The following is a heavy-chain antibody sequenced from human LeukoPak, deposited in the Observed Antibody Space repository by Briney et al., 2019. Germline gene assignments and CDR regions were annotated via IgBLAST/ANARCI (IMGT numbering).Heavy chain of an antibody. J-gene: IGHJ4*02. CDR3: ARDPAGYSSSWYVDY. Sequence: GGSLRLSCAASGFTFSSYWMHWVRQAPGKGLVWVSRINSDGSSTSYADSVKGRFTISRDNAKNTLYLQMNSLRAEDTAVYYCARDPAGYSSSWYVDYWGQGTLVTVSS. CDR2: INSDGSST. D-gene: IGHD6-13*01. V-gene: IGHV3-74*01. CDR1: GFTFSSYW.